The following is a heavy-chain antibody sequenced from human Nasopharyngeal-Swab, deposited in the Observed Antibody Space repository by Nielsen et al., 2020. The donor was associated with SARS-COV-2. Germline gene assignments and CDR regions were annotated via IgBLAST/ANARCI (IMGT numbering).Heavy chain of an antibody. CDR2: ITGSGDAT. J-gene: IGHJ6*02. Sequence: GESLKISCGASGFTFSRYTMSWVRQAPGRGLEWVSDITGSGDATNYADSVRGRFTISRDNSKSTLYRQMNSLRAEDPAEYFCAKDGVRLNGIDVWGQGTTVTVSS. CDR1: GFTFSRYT. V-gene: IGHV3-23*01. CDR3: AKDGVRLNGIDV. D-gene: IGHD3-16*01.